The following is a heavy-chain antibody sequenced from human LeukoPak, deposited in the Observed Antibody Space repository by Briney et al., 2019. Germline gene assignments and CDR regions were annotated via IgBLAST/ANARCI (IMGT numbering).Heavy chain of an antibody. CDR3: ARGEGSYFDY. V-gene: IGHV4-30-2*01. Sequence: PSQTLSLTCAVSGGSISSGGYSWRWIRQPPGKGLEWIGYMYDSGSTYYNPSLKSRVTISVDRSKNQFSLKLSSVTAADTAVYYCARGEGSYFDYWGQGTLVTVSS. CDR2: MYDSGST. CDR1: GGSISSGGYS. J-gene: IGHJ4*02.